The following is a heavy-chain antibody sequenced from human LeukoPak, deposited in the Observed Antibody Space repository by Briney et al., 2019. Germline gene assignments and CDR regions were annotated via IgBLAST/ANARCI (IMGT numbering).Heavy chain of an antibody. J-gene: IGHJ3*02. CDR3: ARKNPLYCSGGSCYSLNAFDI. CDR1: GYSISSGYY. CDR2: IYHSGST. Sequence: SETLSLTCAVSGYSISSGYYWDWIRQPPGKGLEWIGSIYHSGSTYYNPSLKSRVTISVDTSKNQFSLKLSSVTAADTAVYYCARKNPLYCSGGSCYSLNAFDIWGQGTMVTVSS. V-gene: IGHV4-38-2*01. D-gene: IGHD2-15*01.